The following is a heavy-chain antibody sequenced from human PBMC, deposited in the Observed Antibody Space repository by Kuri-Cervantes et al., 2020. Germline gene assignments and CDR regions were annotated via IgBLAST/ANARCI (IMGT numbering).Heavy chain of an antibody. Sequence: SETLSLTCTVSGGSISSGGYYWSWIRQHPGKGLEWIGYIYYSGSTYYNPSLKSRVTISVDTSKNQFSLKLSSVTAADTAVYYCAGGVIAAAGTSEGKLYFDYWGQGTLVTVSS. V-gene: IGHV4-31*03. CDR3: AGGVIAAAGTSEGKLYFDY. CDR1: GGSISSGGYY. CDR2: IYYSGST. J-gene: IGHJ4*02. D-gene: IGHD6-13*01.